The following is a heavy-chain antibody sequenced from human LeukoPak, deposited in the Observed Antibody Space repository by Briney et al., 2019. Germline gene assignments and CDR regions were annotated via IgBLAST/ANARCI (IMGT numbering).Heavy chain of an antibody. CDR3: ARQAFHYYGMDV. Sequence: SETLSLTCTVSGGSLSSYYWSWLRQPPGKGLEWIGYIYYSGSTNYNPSLTSRVTISVDTSKNQFSLKLSSVTAADTAVYYCARQAFHYYGMDVWGQGTTVTVSS. J-gene: IGHJ6*02. CDR2: IYYSGST. D-gene: IGHD2-21*01. CDR1: GGSLSSYY. V-gene: IGHV4-59*08.